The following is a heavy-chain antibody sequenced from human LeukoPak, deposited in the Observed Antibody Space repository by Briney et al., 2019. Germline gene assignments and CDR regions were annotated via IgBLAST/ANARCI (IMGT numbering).Heavy chain of an antibody. CDR2: ITSSGGTV. D-gene: IGHD3-10*01. J-gene: IGHJ4*02. Sequence: QPGGSLRLSCAVSGFTFSTYEMNWVRQAPGKGLEWVSKITSSGGTVKHADSLKGRFTISRDNSKNTLHLQMNSLRADDTAVYYCAKHRMVRGLFTDYYFYDWGQGTLVTVSS. CDR1: GFTFSTYE. CDR3: AKHRMVRGLFTDYYFYD. V-gene: IGHV3-48*03.